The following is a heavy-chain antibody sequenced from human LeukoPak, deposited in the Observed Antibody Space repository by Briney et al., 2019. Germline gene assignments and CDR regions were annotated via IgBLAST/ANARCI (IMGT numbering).Heavy chain of an antibody. D-gene: IGHD3-10*01. CDR2: INPNSGGT. Sequence: ASVKVSCKASGYTFTGYYMHWVRQAPGQGLEWMGWINPNSGGTNYAQKFQGRVTMTRDTSISTAYMELSRLRSDDTAVYYCASEVRGVIIAQDASDIWGQGTMVTVSS. J-gene: IGHJ3*02. CDR1: GYTFTGYY. V-gene: IGHV1-2*02. CDR3: ASEVRGVIIAQDASDI.